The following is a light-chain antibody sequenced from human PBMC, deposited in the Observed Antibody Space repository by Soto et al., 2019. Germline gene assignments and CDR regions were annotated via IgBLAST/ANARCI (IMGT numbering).Light chain of an antibody. Sequence: DIVMTQSPLSLPVTPGEPASISCRSSQSLLHNNKYIYLDWYLQKPGQSPQLLIYLGSNRASGVPDRFSGSGSGTDFTLKISRVEAEDVGVYHCMQALRAPPTFGQGTKVDIK. V-gene: IGKV2-28*01. J-gene: IGKJ1*01. CDR2: LGS. CDR1: QSLLHNNKYIY. CDR3: MQALRAPPT.